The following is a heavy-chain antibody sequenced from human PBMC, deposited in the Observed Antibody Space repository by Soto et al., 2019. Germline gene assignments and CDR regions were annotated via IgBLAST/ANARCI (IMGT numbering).Heavy chain of an antibody. D-gene: IGHD4-17*01. CDR2: ISYDGSNK. V-gene: IGHV3-30-3*01. CDR1: GFTFSSYA. J-gene: IGHJ6*02. Sequence: GGSLRLSCAASGFTFSSYAMHWVRQAPGKGLEWVAVISYDGSNKYYADSVKGRFTISRDNSKNTLYLQMNSLRAEDTAVYYCARDLAPHTVTTIWVHYYYYGMDVWGQGTTVTVSS. CDR3: ARDLAPHTVTTIWVHYYYYGMDV.